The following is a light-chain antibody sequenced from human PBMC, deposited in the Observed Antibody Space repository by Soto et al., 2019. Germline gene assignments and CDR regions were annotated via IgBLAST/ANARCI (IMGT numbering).Light chain of an antibody. V-gene: IGKV1-12*01. CDR3: QQGNNFPFT. CDR2: TAS. CDR1: QGISTW. Sequence: DIQMTQSPSSVSASVGDRVTITCRASQGISTWLAWYQQKPGKAPKLLISTASNLQTGVPSRFSGSGSGTDDPLTISSLQREDFATYYCQQGNNFPFTFGEGTTVEIK. J-gene: IGKJ4*01.